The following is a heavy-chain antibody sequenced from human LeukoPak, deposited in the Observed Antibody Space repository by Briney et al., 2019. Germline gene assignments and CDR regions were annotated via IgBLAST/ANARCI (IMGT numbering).Heavy chain of an antibody. CDR3: ARDFGYCSSTSCYAWDY. V-gene: IGHV3-30*04. Sequence: GRSLRLSCAASGFTFSSYAMHWVRQAPGKGLEWVVVISHDGSNKYYADSVKGRFTISRDNSKNTLYLQMNSLRAEDTAVYYCARDFGYCSSTSCYAWDYWGQGTLVTVSS. CDR2: ISHDGSNK. J-gene: IGHJ4*02. D-gene: IGHD2-2*03. CDR1: GFTFSSYA.